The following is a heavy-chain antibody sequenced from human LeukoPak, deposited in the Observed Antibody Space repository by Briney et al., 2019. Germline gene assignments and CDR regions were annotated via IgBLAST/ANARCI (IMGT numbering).Heavy chain of an antibody. D-gene: IGHD1-26*01. CDR3: AKDRTVGASYCYFDL. V-gene: IGHV3-23*01. J-gene: IGHJ2*01. Sequence: GGSLRLSCAASGVTLSSYGMSWARQAPGKGLEWVSGISSSGSGGNTYYADSVKGRFTISRDSSKNTLFLHMNTLRAEDTAIYYCAKDRTVGASYCYFDLWGRGTLVTVSS. CDR1: GVTLSSYG. CDR2: ISSSGSGGNT.